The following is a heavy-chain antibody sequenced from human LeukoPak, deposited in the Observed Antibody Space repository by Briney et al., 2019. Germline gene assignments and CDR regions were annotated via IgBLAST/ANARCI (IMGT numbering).Heavy chain of an antibody. Sequence: KSSETLSLTCAVYGGSFSGYYWSWIRQPPGKGLEWIGEINHSGSTNYNPSLKSRVTISVDTSKNQFSLKLSSVTAADTAVYYCAGRNVVVPAAVFDPWGQGTLVTVSS. CDR2: INHSGST. CDR3: AGRNVVVPAAVFDP. CDR1: GGSFSGYY. D-gene: IGHD2-2*01. J-gene: IGHJ5*02. V-gene: IGHV4-34*01.